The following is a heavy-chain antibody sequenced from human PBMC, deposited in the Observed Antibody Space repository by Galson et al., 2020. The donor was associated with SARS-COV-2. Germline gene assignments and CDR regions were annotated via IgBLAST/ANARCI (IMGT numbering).Heavy chain of an antibody. Sequence: SETLSLTCTVSGGSISSYYWSWIRQPPGMGLEWIGYINYSGSTNYNPSLKSRVTISVDTSKNQFSLKLSSVTAADTAVYYCASAYSSSWYWYFDLWGRGTLVTVSS. D-gene: IGHD6-13*01. CDR1: GGSISSYY. CDR3: ASAYSSSWYWYFDL. CDR2: INYSGST. V-gene: IGHV4-59*01. J-gene: IGHJ2*01.